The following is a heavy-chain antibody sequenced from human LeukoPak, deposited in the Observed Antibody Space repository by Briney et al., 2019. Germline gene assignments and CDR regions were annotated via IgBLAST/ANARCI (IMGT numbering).Heavy chain of an antibody. D-gene: IGHD3-22*01. Sequence: GRSLRLSWAASGFTFRSYPMHWVRQAPGKGLEWVAVISYDGSHKYYADSVKGRFTIPRDNAKNSLYLQMNSLRAEDTAVYYCARTYYYDSSGPYDFDFWGQGTLVTVSS. CDR3: ARTYYYDSSGPYDFDF. J-gene: IGHJ4*02. CDR1: GFTFRSYP. V-gene: IGHV3-30-3*01. CDR2: ISYDGSHK.